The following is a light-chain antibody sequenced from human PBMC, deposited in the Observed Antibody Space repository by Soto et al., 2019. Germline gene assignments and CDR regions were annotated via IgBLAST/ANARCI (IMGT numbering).Light chain of an antibody. J-gene: IGKJ1*01. CDR3: QQYRNWPRT. V-gene: IGKV3-15*01. CDR1: QSVDIN. Sequence: IGLKMSPVTVSVSHGDRVTLSCRASQSVDINLAWYQQRAGQAPRLLVYGASTKATDMPGRFSGRGSGTEFTLTINNLQSEDFAVYYCQQYRNWPRTFGQGTNVDI. CDR2: GAS.